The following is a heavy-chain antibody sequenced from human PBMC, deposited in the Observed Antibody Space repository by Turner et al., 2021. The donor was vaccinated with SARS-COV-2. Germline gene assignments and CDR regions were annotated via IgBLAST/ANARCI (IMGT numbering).Heavy chain of an antibody. D-gene: IGHD2-15*01. CDR3: AKGLGGYCSGGSCYSGIVDY. Sequence: QVQLVESGGGVVQAGRSVRLTCAASGFTFRSYGMHWVRQAPGKGLEWVAVISYDGSNKYYADSVKGRFTISRDNSKNTLYLQMNSLRAEDTAVYYCAKGLGGYCSGGSCYSGIVDYWGQGTLVTVSS. CDR1: GFTFRSYG. V-gene: IGHV3-30*18. CDR2: ISYDGSNK. J-gene: IGHJ4*02.